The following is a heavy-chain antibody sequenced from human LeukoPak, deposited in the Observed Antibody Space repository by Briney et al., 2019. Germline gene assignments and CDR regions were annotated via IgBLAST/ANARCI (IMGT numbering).Heavy chain of an antibody. D-gene: IGHD6-19*01. CDR3: ARDRSTGSYFFFDY. V-gene: IGHV3-33*07. CDR2: IWHDGSNK. CDR1: AFTFDTFG. J-gene: IGHJ4*02. Sequence: GGSLRLSCLASAFTFDTFGMYWARQAPGKGLEWVAVIWHDGSNKYYTDSVKGRFTISRDNSKNTLYLQMNSLRAEDTAVYYCARDRSTGSYFFFDYWGQGVLVTVSS.